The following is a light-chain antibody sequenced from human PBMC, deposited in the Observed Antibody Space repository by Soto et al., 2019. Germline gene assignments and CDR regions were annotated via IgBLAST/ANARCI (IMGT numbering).Light chain of an antibody. V-gene: IGLV2-8*01. CDR2: EVN. J-gene: IGLJ2*01. CDR3: TSYAAGKNML. Sequence: QLVLTQPPSASGSPGQSVTISCTGTFSDVGNYNYVSWYQQYPGKAPKLMIYEVNKRPSGVPDRFSGSKSGNTASLTVSGLQAEDEADYYCTSYAAGKNMLFGGGTKLTVL. CDR1: FSDVGNYNY.